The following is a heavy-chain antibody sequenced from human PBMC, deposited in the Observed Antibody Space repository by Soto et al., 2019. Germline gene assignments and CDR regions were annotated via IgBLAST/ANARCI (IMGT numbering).Heavy chain of an antibody. V-gene: IGHV3-74*02. CDR3: TQDTFGGRDS. J-gene: IGHJ4*02. D-gene: IGHD2-15*01. CDR2: INPESTTL. CDR1: GITLSTYW. Sequence: EAQLEESGGGLVQPGGSLRLSCTASGITLSTYWMHWVRQAPGKGLVWVSRINPESTTLTYADSVTGRFTISRDNAKNTLYLQMNGLSAEDTAVYYCTQDTFGGRDSWGPGTLVTVSS.